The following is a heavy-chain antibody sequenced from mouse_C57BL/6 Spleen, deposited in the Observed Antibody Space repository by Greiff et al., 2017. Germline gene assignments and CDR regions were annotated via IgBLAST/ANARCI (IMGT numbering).Heavy chain of an antibody. J-gene: IGHJ2*01. D-gene: IGHD3-2*02. Sequence: VKLMESGAELVRPGTSVKLSCKASGYTFTSYWMHWVKQRPGQGLEWIGVIDPSDSYTNYNQKFKGKATLTVYTSSSTAYMQLSSLTSEDSAVYYCARRDSSGYVGYWGQGTTLTVSS. V-gene: IGHV1-59*01. CDR2: IDPSDSYT. CDR3: ARRDSSGYVGY. CDR1: GYTFTSYW.